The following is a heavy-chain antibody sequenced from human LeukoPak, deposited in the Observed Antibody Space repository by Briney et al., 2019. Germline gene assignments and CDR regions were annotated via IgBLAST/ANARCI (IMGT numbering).Heavy chain of an antibody. V-gene: IGHV4-59*01. CDR2: IYYSGST. CDR3: ARGRDGYNFGYYYYYMDV. CDR1: GGSISSYY. Sequence: SETLSLTCTVPGGSISSYYWSWIRQPPGKGLEWIGYIYYSGSTNYNPSLKSRVTISVDTSKTQFSLQLSSVTAADTAVYYCARGRDGYNFGYYYYYMDVWGKGTTVTISS. D-gene: IGHD5-24*01. J-gene: IGHJ6*03.